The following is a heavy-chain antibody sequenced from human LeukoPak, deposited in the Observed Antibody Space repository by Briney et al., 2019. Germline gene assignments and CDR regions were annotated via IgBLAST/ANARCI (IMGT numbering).Heavy chain of an antibody. Sequence: SEALSLTCTVSDGSISSSSYYWGWIRQPPGKGLEWIGSIYYSGSTYYNPSLKSRVTISVYTSKNQFSLKLNSVTAADTAVYYWARHYGPWGQGTLVTVSS. CDR2: IYYSGST. V-gene: IGHV4-39*01. CDR1: DGSISSSSYY. CDR3: ARHYGP. D-gene: IGHD3-10*01. J-gene: IGHJ5*02.